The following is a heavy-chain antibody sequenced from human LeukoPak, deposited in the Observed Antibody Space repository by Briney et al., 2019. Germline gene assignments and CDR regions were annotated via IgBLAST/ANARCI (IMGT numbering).Heavy chain of an antibody. Sequence: KTSETLSLTCTVSGGSISSYYWSWIRQPAGKGLEWIGRIYTSGRTNYNPSPRSRVTMSVDTSKNQFSLKLSSVTAADTAVYYCARVSRIAFPSGSYNGRGPFDYWGQGTLVTVSS. CDR3: ARVSRIAFPSGSYNGRGPFDY. J-gene: IGHJ4*02. V-gene: IGHV4-4*07. D-gene: IGHD1-26*01. CDR1: GGSISSYY. CDR2: IYTSGRT.